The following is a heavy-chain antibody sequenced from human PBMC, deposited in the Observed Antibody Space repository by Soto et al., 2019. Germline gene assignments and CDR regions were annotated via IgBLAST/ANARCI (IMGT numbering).Heavy chain of an antibody. D-gene: IGHD3-3*02. CDR1: GFSLSTNGVA. Sequence: QITLRESGPALVKPTQTLTLTCTFSGFSLSTNGVAVGWIRQPPGKALEWLALIFCDDDASYSPSLKSRLTITKNPSKNQGVHTMTNMYPVDTGTDYCAHTSAHSIAGADNWGQGTLVTVSS. CDR2: IFCDDDA. V-gene: IGHV2-5*02. CDR3: AHTSAHSIAGADN. J-gene: IGHJ4*02.